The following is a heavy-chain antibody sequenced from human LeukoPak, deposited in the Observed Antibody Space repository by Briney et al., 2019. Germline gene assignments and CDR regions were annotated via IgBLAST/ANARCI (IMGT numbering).Heavy chain of an antibody. CDR1: GGSISSYY. Sequence: PSETLSLTCTVSGGSISSYYWSWIRQPAGKGLEWIGRIYTGGSTNYNPSLKSRVTMSVDTSKNQFSLKLSSVTAADTAVYYCARDVVVVAATAYNWFDPRGQGTLVTVSS. D-gene: IGHD2-15*01. V-gene: IGHV4-4*07. J-gene: IGHJ5*02. CDR3: ARDVVVVAATAYNWFDP. CDR2: IYTGGST.